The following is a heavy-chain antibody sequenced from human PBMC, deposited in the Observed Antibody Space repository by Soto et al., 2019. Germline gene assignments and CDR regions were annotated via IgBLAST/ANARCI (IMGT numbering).Heavy chain of an antibody. CDR2: IYYSGST. J-gene: IGHJ4*02. D-gene: IGHD5-18*01. CDR1: GGSISSGGYY. V-gene: IGHV4-31*03. CDR3: ARDVDTAMVTGFDY. Sequence: PSETLSLTCTVSGGSISSGGYYWSWIRQHPGKGLEWIGYIYYSGSTYYNPSLKSRVTISVDTSRNQFSLKLSSVTAADTAVYYCARDVDTAMVTGFDYWGQGTLVTVS.